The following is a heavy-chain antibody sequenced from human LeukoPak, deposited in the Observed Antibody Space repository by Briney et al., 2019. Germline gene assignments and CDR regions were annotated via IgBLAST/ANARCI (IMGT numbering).Heavy chain of an antibody. D-gene: IGHD3/OR15-3a*01. V-gene: IGHV3-74*01. Sequence: GGSLRLSCAASGFTFSTYWMHWVRQAPGTGLVWVSRINGDGSRTDYADSVKGRFTISRDNAKNSLYLQMNSLRAEDTAVYYCATEDDFDAFDIWGQGTMVTVSS. CDR3: ATEDDFDAFDI. CDR2: INGDGSRT. J-gene: IGHJ3*02. CDR1: GFTFSTYW.